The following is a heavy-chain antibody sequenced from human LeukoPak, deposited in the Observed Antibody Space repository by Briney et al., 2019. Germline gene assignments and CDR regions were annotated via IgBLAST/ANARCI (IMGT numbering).Heavy chain of an antibody. CDR1: GGSISSSSYY. CDR3: AREMWGYPYYYGSGTRFYYGMDV. CDR2: IYYSGST. Sequence: PSETLSLTCTVSGGSISSSSYYWGWIRQPPGKGLEWIGSIYYSGSTYYNPSLKSRVTISVDTSKNQFSLKLSSVTAADTAVYYCAREMWGYPYYYGSGTRFYYGMDVWGQGTTVTVSS. V-gene: IGHV4-39*07. D-gene: IGHD3-10*01. J-gene: IGHJ6*02.